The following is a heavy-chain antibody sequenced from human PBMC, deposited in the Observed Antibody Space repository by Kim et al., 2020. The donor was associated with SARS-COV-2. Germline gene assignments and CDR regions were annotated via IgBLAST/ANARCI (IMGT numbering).Heavy chain of an antibody. J-gene: IGHJ4*02. CDR3: AREDYYDSSGYDY. D-gene: IGHD3-22*01. CDR1: GFTFSSYS. V-gene: IGHV3-48*02. CDR2: ISSSSTI. Sequence: GGSLRLSCAASGFTFSSYSMNWVRQAPGKGLEWVSYISSSSTIYYADSVKGRFTISRDNAKNSLYLQMNSLRDEDTAVYYCAREDYYDSSGYDYWGQGTLVTVSS.